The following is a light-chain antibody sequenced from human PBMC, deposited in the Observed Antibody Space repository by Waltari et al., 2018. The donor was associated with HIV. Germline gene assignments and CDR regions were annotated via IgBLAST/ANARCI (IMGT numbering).Light chain of an antibody. V-gene: IGKV1-39*01. Sequence: IQMTQSPSALSASVGDTVTITCRASQKINRYLNWYQKKVGEPPKLLVYGGSSLQRGVPARFRGSGSGSEYILTISNLQSDDFATYSCQQSYGAPFTFGPGSTL. CDR2: GGS. CDR3: QQSYGAPFT. CDR1: QKINRY. J-gene: IGKJ3*01.